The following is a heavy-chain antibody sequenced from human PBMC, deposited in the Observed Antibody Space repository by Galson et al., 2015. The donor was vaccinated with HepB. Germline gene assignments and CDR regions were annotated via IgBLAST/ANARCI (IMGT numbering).Heavy chain of an antibody. J-gene: IGHJ4*02. Sequence: SLRLSCAASGFTFSSYSMNWVRQAPGKGLEWVSSISSSSSYIYYADSVKGRFTISRDNAKNSLYLQMNSLRAEDTAVYYCTHVTMVRGVITAFDYWGQGTLVTVPS. CDR3: THVTMVRGVITAFDY. CDR2: ISSSSSYI. D-gene: IGHD3-10*01. V-gene: IGHV3-21*01. CDR1: GFTFSSYS.